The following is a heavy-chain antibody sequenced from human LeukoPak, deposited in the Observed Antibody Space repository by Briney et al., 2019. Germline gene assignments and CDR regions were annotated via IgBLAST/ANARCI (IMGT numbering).Heavy chain of an antibody. Sequence: SETLSLTCTVSGGSINSSDFFWGWVRQPPGKGLEWIGYISYSGDTKYHPSLKSRLSMSGDTSKNQCSLMLTSVTAADTAVYYCARGSGWYPHWGQGTLVTVSS. D-gene: IGHD6-19*01. V-gene: IGHV4-61*08. CDR1: GGSINSSDFF. J-gene: IGHJ1*01. CDR2: ISYSGDT. CDR3: ARGSGWYPH.